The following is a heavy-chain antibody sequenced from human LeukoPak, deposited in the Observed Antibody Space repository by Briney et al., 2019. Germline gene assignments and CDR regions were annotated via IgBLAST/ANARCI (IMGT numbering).Heavy chain of an antibody. CDR3: AKTPAYYYDSSGPAFDY. CDR2: IYSGGST. D-gene: IGHD3-22*01. CDR1: GFTVSSNY. V-gene: IGHV3-53*01. J-gene: IGHJ4*02. Sequence: GGSLRLSCAASGFTVSSNYMSWVRQAPGKGLEWVSVIYSGGSTYYADSVKGRFTISRDNSKNTLNLQMNSLRAEDTAVYHCAKTPAYYYDSSGPAFDYWGQGTLVTVSS.